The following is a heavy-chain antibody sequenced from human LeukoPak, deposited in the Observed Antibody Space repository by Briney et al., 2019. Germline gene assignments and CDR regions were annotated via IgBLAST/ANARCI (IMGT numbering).Heavy chain of an antibody. CDR2: ISGSGGST. D-gene: IGHD6-13*01. V-gene: IGHV3-23*01. Sequence: GGSLRLSCAASGFTFSSYAMSWVRQAPGKGLEWVSAISGSGGSTYYADSVKGRFTISRDNSKNTLYLQMNSLRDEDTAVYYCARDTGYSNIMGAFDIWGQGTMVTVSS. CDR3: ARDTGYSNIMGAFDI. CDR1: GFTFSSYA. J-gene: IGHJ3*02.